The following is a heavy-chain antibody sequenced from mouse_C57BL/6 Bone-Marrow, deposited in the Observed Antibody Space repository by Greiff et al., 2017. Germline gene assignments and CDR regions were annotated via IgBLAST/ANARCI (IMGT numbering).Heavy chain of an antibody. J-gene: IGHJ2*01. Sequence: DVKLVESGGCLVKPGGSLKLSCAASGFTFSSYAMSWVRQTPEQRLEWVATISDGGSYTYYPDNVKGRFTLTRDTAKNNLNLQMSHLKSEDTAMFDCARDGEDYGSSYDYFDYWGQGTTLTVSS. CDR1: GFTFSSYA. D-gene: IGHD1-1*01. CDR2: ISDGGSYT. V-gene: IGHV5-4*01. CDR3: ARDGEDYGSSYDYFDY.